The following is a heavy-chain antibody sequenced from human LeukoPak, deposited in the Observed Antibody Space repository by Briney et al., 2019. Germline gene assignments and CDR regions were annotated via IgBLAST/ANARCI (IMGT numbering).Heavy chain of an antibody. Sequence: GGSLRLSCVASGFTFSSNSMNWVRQAPGKGLEWVSYISSASGSIYYADSVKGRFTVSRDNAKNSLFLQMNSLRAEDTAVYYCARLPAYCSSTSCYYDYWGQGTLVTVSS. CDR2: ISSASGSI. J-gene: IGHJ4*02. V-gene: IGHV3-48*04. CDR1: GFTFSSNS. D-gene: IGHD2-2*01. CDR3: ARLPAYCSSTSCYYDY.